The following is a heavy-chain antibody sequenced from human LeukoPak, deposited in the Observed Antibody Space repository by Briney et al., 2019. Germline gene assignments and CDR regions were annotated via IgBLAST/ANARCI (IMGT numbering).Heavy chain of an antibody. CDR3: AREGSYGDFDY. V-gene: IGHV1-2*06. CDR1: GYTFTAYY. J-gene: IGHJ4*02. D-gene: IGHD3-16*01. Sequence: ASVKVSCKASGYTFTAYYIHWVRQAPGQGLEWMGRINPNSGGTNYAQKFQGMVTMTRDMSISTVYMELRSDDTAVYYCAREGSYGDFDYWGQGTLVTVSS. CDR2: INPNSGGT.